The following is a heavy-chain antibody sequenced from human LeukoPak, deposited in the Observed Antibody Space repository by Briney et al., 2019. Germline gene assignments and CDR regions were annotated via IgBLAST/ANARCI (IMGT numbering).Heavy chain of an antibody. J-gene: IGHJ4*02. CDR1: GFTFDDYA. Sequence: GGSLRLSCAASGFTFDDYAMHWVRQAPGKGLEWVSGISWNSGSIGYADSAKGRFTISRDNAKNSLYLQMNSLRAEDTALYYCAKDPRYYYDSSGYWELYYFDYWGQGTLVTVSS. CDR3: AKDPRYYYDSSGYWELYYFDY. CDR2: ISWNSGSI. D-gene: IGHD3-22*01. V-gene: IGHV3-9*01.